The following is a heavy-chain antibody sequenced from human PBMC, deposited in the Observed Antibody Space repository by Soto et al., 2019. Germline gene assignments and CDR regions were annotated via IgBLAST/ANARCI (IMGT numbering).Heavy chain of an antibody. CDR2: IIPIFGTA. CDR1: GGTFSSYA. CDR3: AREAVTTVTIDVLSELSLDY. Sequence: QVQLVQSGAEVKKPGSSVKVSCKASGGTFSSYAISWVRQAPGQGLEWMGGIIPIFGTANYAQKFQGRVTITADESTSTAYMELSSLGSEDTAVYYCAREAVTTVTIDVLSELSLDYWGQGTLVTVSS. D-gene: IGHD4-17*01. J-gene: IGHJ4*02. V-gene: IGHV1-69*12.